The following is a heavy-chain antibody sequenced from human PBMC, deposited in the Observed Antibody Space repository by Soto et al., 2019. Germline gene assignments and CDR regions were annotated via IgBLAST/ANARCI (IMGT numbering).Heavy chain of an antibody. Sequence: SGTLSLTCTVSGGSISSGDYYWSWIRQPPGKGLEWIGYIYYSGSTYYNPSLKSRVTIPVDTSKNQFSLKLSSVTAADTAVYYCARVRAAAANQGWFDPWGQGTLVTGSS. CDR2: IYYSGST. CDR1: GGSISSGDYY. J-gene: IGHJ5*02. D-gene: IGHD6-13*01. CDR3: ARVRAAAANQGWFDP. V-gene: IGHV4-30-4*01.